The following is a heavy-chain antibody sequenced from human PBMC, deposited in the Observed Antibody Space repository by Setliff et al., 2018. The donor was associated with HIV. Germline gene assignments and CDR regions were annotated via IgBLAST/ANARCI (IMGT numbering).Heavy chain of an antibody. V-gene: IGHV1-69*05. CDR3: ARSPDPYSGTTDY. J-gene: IGHJ4*02. CDR1: GGTLSSYA. CDR2: IIPISGTA. Sequence: SVKVSCKASGGTLSSYAISWVRQAPGQGLEWMGRIIPISGTANNAQKFQGRVTMTRDTSTSTVYMELSSLRSEDTAIYYCARSPDPYSGTTDYWGQGTLVTVSS. D-gene: IGHD1-26*01.